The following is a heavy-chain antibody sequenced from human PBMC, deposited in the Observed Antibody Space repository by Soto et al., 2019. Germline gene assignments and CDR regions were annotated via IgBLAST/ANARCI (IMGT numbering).Heavy chain of an antibody. D-gene: IGHD6-13*01. CDR1: GGSISSYY. J-gene: IGHJ4*02. CDR2: IHTTDGT. Sequence: QVQLQESGPGLVKPSETLSLTCTVSGGSISSYYWSWIRQPAGKGMEWIGRIHTTDGTNYNPSLKSRVTMSIDTSNNQLSLKLSSLTAADTAVYYCARALSSAGGLYFDCWGQGTLVTVSS. V-gene: IGHV4-4*07. CDR3: ARALSSAGGLYFDC.